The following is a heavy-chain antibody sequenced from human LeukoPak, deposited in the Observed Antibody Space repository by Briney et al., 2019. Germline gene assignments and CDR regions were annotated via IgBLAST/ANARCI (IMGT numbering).Heavy chain of an antibody. J-gene: IGHJ4*02. V-gene: IGHV3-15*01. Sequence: GGSLRLSCAASGFPFTNAWMDWARQAPGKRLEWVGRIKSRTDGGATDYAAPVKGRFTILRDDSKNTLYLQMNSLKTEDTAVYYCTTVGGDGYSLDYWGQGTLVTVSS. CDR2: IKSRTDGGAT. CDR3: TTVGGDGYSLDY. CDR1: GFPFTNAW. D-gene: IGHD5-24*01.